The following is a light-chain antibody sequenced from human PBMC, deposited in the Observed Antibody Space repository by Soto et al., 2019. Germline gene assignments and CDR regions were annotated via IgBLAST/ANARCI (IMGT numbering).Light chain of an antibody. CDR1: QSVSSSY. CDR3: QQYGSSPQT. CDR2: GAS. J-gene: IGKJ1*01. Sequence: ETELTQSPGTLSLSPGQRATLSCRASQSVSSSYLAWYQQKPGQAPRLLIYGASSTATGIPDRFSGSGSGIDFTLTISRLEPEDFAVYYCQQYGSSPQTFGQGTKVDIK. V-gene: IGKV3-20*01.